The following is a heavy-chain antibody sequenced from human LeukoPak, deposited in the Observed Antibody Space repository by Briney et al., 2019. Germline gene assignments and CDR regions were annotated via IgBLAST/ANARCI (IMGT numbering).Heavy chain of an antibody. J-gene: IGHJ5*02. CDR3: AGVEMATIPFWFDP. CDR2: INPNSGGT. Sequence: ASVKVSCKASGYTFTGYYMHWVRQAPGQGLEWMGRINPNSGGTNYAQKFQGRVTMTRDTSISTAYMELSSLRSEDTAVYYCAGVEMATIPFWFDPWGQGTLVTVSS. CDR1: GYTFTGYY. V-gene: IGHV1-2*06. D-gene: IGHD5-24*01.